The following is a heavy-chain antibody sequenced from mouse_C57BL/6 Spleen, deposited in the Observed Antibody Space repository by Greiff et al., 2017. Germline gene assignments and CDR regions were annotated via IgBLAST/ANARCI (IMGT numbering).Heavy chain of an antibody. Sequence: EVKLMESEGGLVQPGSSMKLSCTASGFTFSDYYMAWVRQVPEKGLEWVANINYDGSSTYYLDSLKSRFIISRDNAKNILYLQMSSLKSEDTATYYCARDGYYGSSYRWYFDVWGTGTTVTVSS. CDR3: ARDGYYGSSYRWYFDV. CDR2: INYDGSST. J-gene: IGHJ1*03. CDR1: GFTFSDYY. V-gene: IGHV5-16*01. D-gene: IGHD1-1*01.